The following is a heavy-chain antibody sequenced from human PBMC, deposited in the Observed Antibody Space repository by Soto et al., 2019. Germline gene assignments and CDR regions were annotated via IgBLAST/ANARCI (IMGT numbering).Heavy chain of an antibody. CDR3: AKGRLPKGFYDMDI. D-gene: IGHD1-1*01. CDR1: GLTFANAW. V-gene: IGHV3-15*01. J-gene: IGHJ6*04. Sequence: PGWSLRLSCAVSGLTFANAWMSWVRQAPGKGLEWIGRIKSKIDGASTDHAAPVKGRFTISRDDSKDTLYLQMDSLRTEDSAVYYCAKGRLPKGFYDMDIWGKGTAVNVSS. CDR2: IKSKIDGAST.